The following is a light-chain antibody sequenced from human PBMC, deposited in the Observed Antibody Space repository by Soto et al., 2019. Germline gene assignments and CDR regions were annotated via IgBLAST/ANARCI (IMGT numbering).Light chain of an antibody. CDR3: CAYAGRSSYV. V-gene: IGLV2-11*01. Sequence: QSALTQPRSVTGSPGQAVTISCTGTSSDVGGYNHVSWYQQHPGNAPKLMIYDVSERPSGVPDRFSGSKSGNTASLTISGLQVEDEADYYCCAYAGRSSYVVGTGTKVTGL. CDR1: SSDVGGYNH. J-gene: IGLJ1*01. CDR2: DVS.